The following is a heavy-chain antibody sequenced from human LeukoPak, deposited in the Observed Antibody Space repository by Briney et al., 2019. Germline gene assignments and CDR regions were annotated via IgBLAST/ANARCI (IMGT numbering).Heavy chain of an antibody. CDR2: IGRAGDT. CDR3: ARGVPGGLDY. Sequence: GGSLRLSCAASGFTFSSYDMHWVRQPTGKGLEWVSGIGRAGDTNYPGSVKGRFTISRENAKHSLYLQMNSLRAGDTAVYYCARGVPGGLDYWGQGTLVTVSS. CDR1: GFTFSSYD. J-gene: IGHJ4*02. V-gene: IGHV3-13*04. D-gene: IGHD3-10*01.